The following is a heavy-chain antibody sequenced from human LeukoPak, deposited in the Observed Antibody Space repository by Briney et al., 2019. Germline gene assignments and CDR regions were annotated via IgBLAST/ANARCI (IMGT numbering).Heavy chain of an antibody. CDR2: ISGDGLA. CDR1: GFMFYNFG. CDR3: AKDTGSLFDY. V-gene: IGHV3-23*01. D-gene: IGHD2-15*01. Sequence: GGSLRLSCAASGFMFYNFGMSWVRQAPGEGLEWVSAISGDGLAYYADSVKGRFTISRDNSKNTLWLQMNSLRAEDTAVYYCAKDTGSLFDYWGQGTLVTVSS. J-gene: IGHJ4*02.